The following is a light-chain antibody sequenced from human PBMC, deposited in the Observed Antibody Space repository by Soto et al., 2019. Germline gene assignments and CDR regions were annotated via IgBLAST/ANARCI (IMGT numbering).Light chain of an antibody. CDR2: DVS. CDR1: SSEVGGYNY. V-gene: IGLV2-14*01. CDR3: SSYTSSSTPV. Sequence: QSVLTQPASVSGSPGQSITISCTGTSSEVGGYNYVSWYQQHPGKAPKLMIYDVSNRPSGVSNRFSGSKSGNTASLTISGLQAEDEADYYCSSYTSSSTPVFGGGTK. J-gene: IGLJ3*02.